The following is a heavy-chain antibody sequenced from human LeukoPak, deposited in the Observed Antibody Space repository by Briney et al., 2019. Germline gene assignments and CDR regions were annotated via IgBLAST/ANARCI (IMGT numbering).Heavy chain of an antibody. V-gene: IGHV4-4*02. CDR1: GGSISSSNW. J-gene: IGHJ4*02. D-gene: IGHD6-19*01. CDR2: IYHSGST. CDR3: ARVSLAVAGSLWDY. Sequence: SGTLSLTCAVSGGSISSSNWWSWVRQPPGKGLEWIGEIYHSGSTNYNSSLKSRVTISVDKSKNQFSLKLSSVTAADTAVYYCARVSLAVAGSLWDYWGQGTLVTVSS.